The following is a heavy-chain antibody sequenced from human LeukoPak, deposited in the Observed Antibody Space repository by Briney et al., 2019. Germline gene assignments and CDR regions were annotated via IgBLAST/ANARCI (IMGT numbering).Heavy chain of an antibody. CDR3: ARDPPTGYSSGWYFDY. CDR1: GYTFTGYY. V-gene: IGHV1-2*02. Sequence: ASVKVSCKASGYTFTGYYMHWVRQAPGQGLEWMGWINPNSGGTNYAQKFQGRVTMTRDTSTSTVYMELSSLRSEDTAVYYCARDPPTGYSSGWYFDYWGQGTLVTVSS. D-gene: IGHD6-19*01. CDR2: INPNSGGT. J-gene: IGHJ4*02.